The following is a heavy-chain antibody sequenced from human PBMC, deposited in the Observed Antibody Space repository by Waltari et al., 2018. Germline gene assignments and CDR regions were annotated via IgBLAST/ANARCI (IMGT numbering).Heavy chain of an antibody. J-gene: IGHJ4*02. CDR1: GGSIRSGGYY. V-gene: IGHV4-31*03. Sequence: QVQLQESGPGLVKPSQTLSLTFTVSGGSIRSGGYYWSWIRQHPGKGLAWIGYIYYSGSTYYNPSLKSRVTISVDTSKNQFSLKLSSVTAADTAVYYCARDGPRFLESGYYFDYWGQGTLVTVSS. D-gene: IGHD3-3*01. CDR2: IYYSGST. CDR3: ARDGPRFLESGYYFDY.